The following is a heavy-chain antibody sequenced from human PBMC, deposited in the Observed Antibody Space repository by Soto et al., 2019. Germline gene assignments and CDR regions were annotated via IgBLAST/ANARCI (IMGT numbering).Heavy chain of an antibody. Sequence: GGSLRLSCAASGFTFSSYAMHWVRQAPGKGLEWVAVISYDGSNKYYADSVKGRFTISRDNSKNTLYLQMNSLRAEDTAVYYCAREGRDGYNPPPCHFDYWGQGTLVTVSS. D-gene: IGHD5-12*01. J-gene: IGHJ4*02. CDR1: GFTFSSYA. CDR3: AREGRDGYNPPPCHFDY. V-gene: IGHV3-30-3*01. CDR2: ISYDGSNK.